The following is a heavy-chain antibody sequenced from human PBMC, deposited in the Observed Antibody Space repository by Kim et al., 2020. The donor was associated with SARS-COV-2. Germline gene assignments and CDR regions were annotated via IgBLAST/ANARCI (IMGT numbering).Heavy chain of an antibody. Sequence: GGSLRLSCAASGFTFDDYAMHWVRQAPGKGLEWVSLISGDGGSTYYADSVKGRFTISRDNSKNSLYLQMNSLRTEDTALYYCAKDIGETYYDFCSGYSHWGQGYLVTVSP. CDR3: AKDIGETYYDFCSGYSH. D-gene: IGHD3-3*01. CDR1: GFTFDDYA. J-gene: IGHJ4*02. V-gene: IGHV3-43*02. CDR2: ISGDGGST.